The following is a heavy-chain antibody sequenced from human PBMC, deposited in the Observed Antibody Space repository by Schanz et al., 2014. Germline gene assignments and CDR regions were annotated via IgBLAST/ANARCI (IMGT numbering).Heavy chain of an antibody. D-gene: IGHD3-10*01. V-gene: IGHV3-23*04. CDR3: ARDNYYGSGSCAY. J-gene: IGHJ4*02. Sequence: EVQLVESGGGLVKPGGSLRLSCAASGFTFSTYAMSWVRQAPGKGLEWVSAISGSGGSTYYADSVKGRFTISRDNAKNSMYLHMKSLRGEDTAVYYCARDNYYGSGSCAYWGQGTLVTVSS. CDR2: ISGSGGST. CDR1: GFTFSTYA.